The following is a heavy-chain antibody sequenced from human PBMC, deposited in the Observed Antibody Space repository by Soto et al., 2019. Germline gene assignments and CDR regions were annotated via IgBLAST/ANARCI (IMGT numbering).Heavy chain of an antibody. CDR1: GLTVTRNY. V-gene: IGHV3-53*02. CDR2: IHTGGAT. J-gene: IGHJ4*02. Sequence: ELQLVESGGGLIQPGGSLRLSCVASGLTVTRNYMTWVRLAPGKGLECVSVIHTGGATHYTDSVKGRFTVSSDESKNALVLQMNSLKVEDTAVYYCATGGSKRVRGAIVEVFHLEFWGRGTVVTVSS. D-gene: IGHD3-10*01. CDR3: ATGGSKRVRGAIVEVFHLEF.